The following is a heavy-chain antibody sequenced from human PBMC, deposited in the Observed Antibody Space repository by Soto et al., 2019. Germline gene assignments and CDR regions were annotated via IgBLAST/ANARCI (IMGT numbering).Heavy chain of an antibody. V-gene: IGHV4-4*02. CDR2: INHSGST. D-gene: IGHD6-13*01. J-gene: IGHJ6*02. Sequence: SETLSLTCAVSSGSISSSNWWSWIRQPPGKGLEWIGEINHSGSTNYNPSLKSRVTISVDTSKNQFSLKLSSVTAADTAVYYCARGHRIAAAGTDYYYGMDVWGQGTTVTVSS. CDR1: SGSISSSNW. CDR3: ARGHRIAAAGTDYYYGMDV.